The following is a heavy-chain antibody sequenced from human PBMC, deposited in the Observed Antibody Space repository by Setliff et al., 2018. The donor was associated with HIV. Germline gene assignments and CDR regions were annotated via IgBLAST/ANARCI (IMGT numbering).Heavy chain of an antibody. CDR2: IFSSGST. CDR3: ARHVDIVAPFDF. J-gene: IGHJ4*02. D-gene: IGHD5-12*01. V-gene: IGHV4-39*01. CDR1: GASIPSSSHY. Sequence: PSETLSLTCTVSGASIPSSSHYWGWIRQPPGKGLQWIGTIFSSGSTYYDPSLKSRVTISIDSTKNQISLKLNFVTAADTAVYYCARHVDIVAPFDFWGQGTLVPVSS.